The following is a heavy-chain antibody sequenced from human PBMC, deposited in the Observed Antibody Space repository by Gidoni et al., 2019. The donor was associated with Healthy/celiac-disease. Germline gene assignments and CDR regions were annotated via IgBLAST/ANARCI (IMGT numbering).Heavy chain of an antibody. Sequence: EVQLLESGGGLVQPGGSLRLSCAASGFTLSRDAMSWVRQAPGQGLEWVSAISGSGGSTYYADSVKGRFTISRDNSKNTLYLQMNSLRAEDTAVYYCATAVYCSSTSCYGFDPWGQVTLVTVSS. D-gene: IGHD2-2*01. J-gene: IGHJ5*02. CDR1: GFTLSRDA. V-gene: IGHV3-23*01. CDR2: ISGSGGST. CDR3: ATAVYCSSTSCYGFDP.